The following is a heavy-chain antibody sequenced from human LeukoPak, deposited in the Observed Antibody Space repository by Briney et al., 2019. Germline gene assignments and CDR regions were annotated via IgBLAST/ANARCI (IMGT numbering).Heavy chain of an antibody. V-gene: IGHV1-46*01. Sequence: ASVKVSCKASGYTFTSYYMHWVRQAPGQGLEWMGIINPSGGSTSYAQKFQGRVTMTRDTSTSTVYMELSSLRSEDTAVYYCARANYYYDSSGYLPDAFDIWGQGTMVTVSS. CDR1: GYTFTSYY. CDR3: ARANYYYDSSGYLPDAFDI. J-gene: IGHJ3*02. D-gene: IGHD3-22*01. CDR2: INPSGGST.